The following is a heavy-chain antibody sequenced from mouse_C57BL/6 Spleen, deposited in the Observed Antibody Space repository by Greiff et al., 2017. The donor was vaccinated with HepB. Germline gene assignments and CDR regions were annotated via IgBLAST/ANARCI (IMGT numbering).Heavy chain of an antibody. Sequence: EVQLQQSGPELVKPGASVKISCKASGYSFTGYYMNWVKQSPEKSLEWIGEINPSTGGTTYNQKFKAKATLTVDKSSSTAYMQLKSLTSEDSAVYYWARSGYGSSYGDWFAYWGQGTLVTVSA. J-gene: IGHJ3*01. V-gene: IGHV1-42*01. D-gene: IGHD1-1*01. CDR2: INPSTGGT. CDR3: ARSGYGSSYGDWFAY. CDR1: GYSFTGYY.